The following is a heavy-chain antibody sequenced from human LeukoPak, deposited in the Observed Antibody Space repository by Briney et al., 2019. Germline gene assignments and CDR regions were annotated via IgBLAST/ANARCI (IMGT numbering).Heavy chain of an antibody. J-gene: IGHJ4*02. V-gene: IGHV3-23*01. Sequence: GGSLRLSCAASGFTFSSYEMNWVRQAPGKGLEWVSGISASGVNTFYADSVKGRFTISRDNSKNTLFLQMDSLKADDTAVYYCVTRGGSGSYYRWAFAYWGRGTLVTVSS. CDR1: GFTFSSYE. D-gene: IGHD3-10*01. CDR2: ISASGVNT. CDR3: VTRGGSGSYYRWAFAY.